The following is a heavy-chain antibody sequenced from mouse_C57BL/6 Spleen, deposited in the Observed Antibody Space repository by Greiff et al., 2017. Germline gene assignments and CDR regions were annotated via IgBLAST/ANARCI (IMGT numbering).Heavy chain of an antibody. CDR1: GYAFSSYW. Sequence: VMLVESGAELVKPGASVKISCKASGYAFSSYWMNWVKQRPGKGLEWIGQIYPGDGDTNYNGKFKGKATLTADKSSSTAYMQLSSLTSEDSAVYFCAITTVVGAMDYWGQGTSVTVSS. V-gene: IGHV1-80*01. D-gene: IGHD1-1*01. J-gene: IGHJ4*01. CDR3: AITTVVGAMDY. CDR2: IYPGDGDT.